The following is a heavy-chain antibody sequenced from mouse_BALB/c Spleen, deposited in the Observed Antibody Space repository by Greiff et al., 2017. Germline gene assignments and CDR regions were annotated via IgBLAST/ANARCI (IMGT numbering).Heavy chain of an antibody. V-gene: IGHV5-6-5*01. CDR3: ARGDYYGSRIYYAMDY. J-gene: IGHJ4*01. CDR1: GFTFSSYA. D-gene: IGHD1-1*01. Sequence: EVKLVESGGGLVKPGGSLKLSCAASGFTFSSYAMSWVRQTPEKRLEWVASISSGGSTYYPDSVKGRFTISRDNARNILYLQMSSLRSEDTAMYYCARGDYYGSRIYYAMDYWGQGTSVTVSS. CDR2: ISSGGST.